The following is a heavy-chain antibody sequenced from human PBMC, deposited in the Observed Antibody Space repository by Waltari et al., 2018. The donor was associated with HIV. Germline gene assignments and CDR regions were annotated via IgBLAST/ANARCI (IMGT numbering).Heavy chain of an antibody. CDR3: ARESGYQLVRWLDP. D-gene: IGHD2-2*01. CDR1: GYMFTGHY. J-gene: IGHJ5*02. CDR2: INPIRGGT. Sequence: QVHLVQSGPEVKKPGASMKVSCKASGYMFTGHYMHWLRQAPGQALEWMGWINPIRGGTNYAQTLQGRVTMTRDASINTVYMELKSLRYDDTAMYYCARESGYQLVRWLDPWGQGTRVTVSS. V-gene: IGHV1-2*02.